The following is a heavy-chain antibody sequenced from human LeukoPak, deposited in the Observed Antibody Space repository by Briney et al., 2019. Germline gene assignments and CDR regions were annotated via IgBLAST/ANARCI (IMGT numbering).Heavy chain of an antibody. Sequence: GGSLRLSCAASGFTFSSSWMSWVRQAPGKGLEWVANIKVDGSEKYYVDSVKGRFIISRDNAKNSLYLQMNSLRVEDTAVYYCARDPAWGALDYWGQGTLVTVSS. D-gene: IGHD3-16*01. CDR3: ARDPAWGALDY. CDR2: IKVDGSEK. J-gene: IGHJ4*02. CDR1: GFTFSSSW. V-gene: IGHV3-7*01.